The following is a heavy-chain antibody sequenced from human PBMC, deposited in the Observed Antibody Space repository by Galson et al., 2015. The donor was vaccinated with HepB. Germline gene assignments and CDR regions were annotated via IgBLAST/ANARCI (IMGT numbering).Heavy chain of an antibody. J-gene: IGHJ5*02. Sequence: FSSYSFNWVRQAPGQGLEWMGGIIPIFGTANYAQKFQGKVTIIADASTSTAHMELSGLISEDTAVYYCARGPLTGTNWWFDPWGQGTLVTVSS. CDR3: ARGPLTGTNWWFDP. D-gene: IGHD1-7*01. CDR2: IIPIFGTA. CDR1: FSSYS. V-gene: IGHV1-69*01.